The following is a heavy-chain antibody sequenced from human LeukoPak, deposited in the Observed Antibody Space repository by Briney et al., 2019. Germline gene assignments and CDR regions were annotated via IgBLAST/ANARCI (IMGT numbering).Heavy chain of an antibody. Sequence: PSETLSHTCTVSGGSISSYFWSWIRQPAGKGLEWIGRIDSSGSTIYSPSLRSRVTMAVVKSKNQFTLRLSSVTAADTAVYYCARYSGADDDAVVLDVWGRGTTVTVSS. J-gene: IGHJ6*04. CDR2: IDSSGST. CDR3: ARYSGADDDAVVLDV. V-gene: IGHV4-4*07. D-gene: IGHD5-12*01. CDR1: GGSISSYF.